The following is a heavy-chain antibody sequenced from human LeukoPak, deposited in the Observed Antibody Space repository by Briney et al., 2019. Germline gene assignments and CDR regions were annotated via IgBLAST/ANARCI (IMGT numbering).Heavy chain of an antibody. J-gene: IGHJ4*02. D-gene: IGHD3-10*01. CDR2: IYPGDSDT. V-gene: IGHV5-51*01. CDR1: GYSFTSYW. Sequence: GECRKISCKGSGYSFTSYWIGWVRQMPGKGLEWMGIIYPGDSDTTYSPSFQGQVTISADKSISTVYLQWSSLKASDTAMYYCARQSRDGSKTRGYYFDYWGPGTQVTASS. CDR3: ARQSRDGSKTRGYYFDY.